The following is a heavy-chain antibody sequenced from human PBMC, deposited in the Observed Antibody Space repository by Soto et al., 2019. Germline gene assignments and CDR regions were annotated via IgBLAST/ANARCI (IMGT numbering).Heavy chain of an antibody. CDR3: ASSPRYYYDSSGYTRYGMDV. CDR1: GYTFTSYD. J-gene: IGHJ6*02. V-gene: IGHV1-8*01. CDR2: MNPNSGNT. D-gene: IGHD3-22*01. Sequence: ASVKVSCKASGYTFTSYDINWVRQATGQGLEWMGWMNPNSGNTGYAQKFQGRVTMTRNTSISTAYMELSRLRSEDTAVYYCASSPRYYYDSSGYTRYGMDVWGQGTTVTVSS.